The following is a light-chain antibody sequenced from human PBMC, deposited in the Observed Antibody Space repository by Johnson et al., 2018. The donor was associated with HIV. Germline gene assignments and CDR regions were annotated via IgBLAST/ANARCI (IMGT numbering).Light chain of an antibody. V-gene: IGLV1-51*01. CDR2: DTN. J-gene: IGLJ1*01. CDR1: SSNIVNNS. CDR3: GTWDGSLSGYV. Sequence: HSVLTQPPSVSAAPGQKVTISCSGSSSNIVNNSVSLYQQLPGTAPKLLIYDTNRRPSGIPDRFSGSKSGTSATLGITGLQTGDEADYYCGTWDGSLSGYVFGTGTKVTVL.